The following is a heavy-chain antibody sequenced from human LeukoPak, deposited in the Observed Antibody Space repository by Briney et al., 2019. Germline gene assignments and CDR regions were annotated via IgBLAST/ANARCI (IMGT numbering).Heavy chain of an antibody. Sequence: GASVKVSCKASGYTFTGYYMHWVRQASGQGLEWMGWINPNSGGTNYAQKFQGRVTMTRDTSISTAYMELSRLRSDDTAVYYCARVDYYDSSGYPDWGQGTLVTVSS. CDR3: ARVDYYDSSGYPD. D-gene: IGHD3-22*01. V-gene: IGHV1-2*02. CDR2: INPNSGGT. CDR1: GYTFTGYY. J-gene: IGHJ4*02.